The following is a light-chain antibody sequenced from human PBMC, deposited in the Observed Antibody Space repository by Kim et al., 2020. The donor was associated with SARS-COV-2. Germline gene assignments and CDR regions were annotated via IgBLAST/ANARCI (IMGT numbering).Light chain of an antibody. CDR1: QSISSW. Sequence: ASVGGRGTITCRASQSISSWLAWYQQKPGKAPDLLIYQASSLESGVPSRFSGSGSGTEFTLTISSLQPDDFATYHCKQYHSYPWTFGQGTKVDI. CDR3: KQYHSYPWT. V-gene: IGKV1-5*03. J-gene: IGKJ1*01. CDR2: QAS.